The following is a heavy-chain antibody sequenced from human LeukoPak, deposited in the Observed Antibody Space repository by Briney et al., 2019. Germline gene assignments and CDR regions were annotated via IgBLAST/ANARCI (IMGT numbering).Heavy chain of an antibody. CDR3: ARFPASAEYRHYYYMDV. D-gene: IGHD6-25*01. CDR1: GGSIRNYF. V-gene: IGHV4-59*01. J-gene: IGHJ6*03. Sequence: SETLSLTCTVSGGSIRNYFWSWIRQPPGKGLESIAYFYYSDSTNYNPSLKSRLSVSVDTSRNQFSLKLSSVTAADTGVYYCARFPASAEYRHYYYMDVWGKGTTVTVSS. CDR2: FYYSDST.